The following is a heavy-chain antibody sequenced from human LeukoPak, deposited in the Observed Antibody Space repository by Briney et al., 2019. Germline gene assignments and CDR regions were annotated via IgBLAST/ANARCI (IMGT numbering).Heavy chain of an antibody. CDR3: ARFTILHYDSSGYYSRGGRYYFDY. Sequence: GGSLRLSCAASGFTFSSYWMHWVRQAPGKGLVWVSRINSDGSSTSYADSVKGRFTISRDNAKNTLYLQMNSLRAEDTAVYYCARFTILHYDSSGYYSRGGRYYFDYWGQGTLVTVSS. CDR2: INSDGSST. V-gene: IGHV3-74*01. CDR1: GFTFSSYW. D-gene: IGHD3-22*01. J-gene: IGHJ4*02.